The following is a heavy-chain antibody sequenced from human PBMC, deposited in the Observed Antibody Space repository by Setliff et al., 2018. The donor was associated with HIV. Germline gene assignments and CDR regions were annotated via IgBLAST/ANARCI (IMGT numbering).Heavy chain of an antibody. D-gene: IGHD3-10*01. Sequence: SETLSLTCAVSGGSFSDYSWTWIRQPPGKGLEWIGEIIHSGITNYSPSLKSRVAISVDTSKNHFSLRLTSVTAADTAVYYCARGSPMVRGVITPFDYWGQGMLVTVSS. CDR2: IIHSGIT. J-gene: IGHJ4*02. CDR3: ARGSPMVRGVITPFDY. V-gene: IGHV4-34*01. CDR1: GGSFSDYS.